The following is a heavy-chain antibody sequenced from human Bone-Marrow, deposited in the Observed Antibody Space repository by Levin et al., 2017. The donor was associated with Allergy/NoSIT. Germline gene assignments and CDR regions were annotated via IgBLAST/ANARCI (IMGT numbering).Heavy chain of an antibody. CDR3: AREGSWSSTWLGNYYFDY. CDR2: IGGDNYTK. V-gene: IGHV3-48*01. J-gene: IGHJ4*02. Sequence: PGGSLRLSCDASGFTFSSYGIIWVRQAPGKGLEWVSYIGGDNYTKYYADSVKGRFTISRDNVKKSLYLQMNSLGGEDTAVYYCAREGSWSSTWLGNYYFDYWGQGTLVTVSS. D-gene: IGHD6-13*01. CDR1: GFTFSSYG.